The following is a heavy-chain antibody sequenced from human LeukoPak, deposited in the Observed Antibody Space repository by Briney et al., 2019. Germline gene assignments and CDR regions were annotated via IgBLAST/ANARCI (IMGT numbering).Heavy chain of an antibody. CDR2: IKSKTDGGTT. CDR1: GFTFSSYG. J-gene: IGHJ4*02. Sequence: PGGSLRLSCAASGFTFSSYGMSWVRQAPGKGLEWVGRIKSKTDGGTTDYAAPVKGRFTISRDDSKNTLYLQMNSLKTEDTAVYYCTTDYYGSGRDDWGQGTLVTVSS. V-gene: IGHV3-15*01. D-gene: IGHD3-10*01. CDR3: TTDYYGSGRDD.